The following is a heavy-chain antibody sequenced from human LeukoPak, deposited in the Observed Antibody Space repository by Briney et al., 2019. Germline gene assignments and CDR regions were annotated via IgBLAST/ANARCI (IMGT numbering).Heavy chain of an antibody. Sequence: ASVKVSCKASGYTFTGYYLHWVRQAPGHGLEWMGWINPHSGGTNYAQKFQGRVTMTRDTSISTAYMELSRLRSDDTAVYYCVRDRTKYCSSTSCPLDYWGQGTLVTVSS. V-gene: IGHV1-2*02. J-gene: IGHJ4*02. CDR3: VRDRTKYCSSTSCPLDY. D-gene: IGHD2-2*01. CDR2: INPHSGGT. CDR1: GYTFTGYY.